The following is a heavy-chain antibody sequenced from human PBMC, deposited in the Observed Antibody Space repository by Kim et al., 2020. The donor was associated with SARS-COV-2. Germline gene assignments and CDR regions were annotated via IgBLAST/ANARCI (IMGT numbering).Heavy chain of an antibody. Sequence: GGSLRLSCAASGFTFSSYSMNWVRQAPGKGLEWVSSISSSSSYIYYADSVKGRFTISRDNAKNSLYLQMNSLRAEDTAVYYCARGQKLEPFGFDYWGQGTLVTVSS. V-gene: IGHV3-21*01. CDR3: ARGQKLEPFGFDY. J-gene: IGHJ4*02. CDR2: ISSSSSYI. CDR1: GFTFSSYS. D-gene: IGHD6-13*01.